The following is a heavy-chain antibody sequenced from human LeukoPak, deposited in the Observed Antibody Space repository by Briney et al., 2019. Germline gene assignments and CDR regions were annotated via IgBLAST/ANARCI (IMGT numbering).Heavy chain of an antibody. D-gene: IGHD2-2*01. V-gene: IGHV1-58*02. J-gene: IGHJ6*03. CDR1: GFTFTSSA. Sequence: SVKVSCKASGFTFTSSAMQWVRQARGQRLEWIGWIVVGIGNTNYAQKFQERVTITRDMSTSTAYMERSSLRSEDTAVYYCAADLALRVPAAIXYYXDVXXXGTTVTVXS. CDR2: IVVGIGNT. CDR3: AADLALRVPAAIXYYXDV.